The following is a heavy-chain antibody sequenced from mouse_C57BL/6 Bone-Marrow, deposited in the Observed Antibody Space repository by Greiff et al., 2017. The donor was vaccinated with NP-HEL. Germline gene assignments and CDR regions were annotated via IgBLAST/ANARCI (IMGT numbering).Heavy chain of an antibody. CDR2: IYPSDSET. CDR1: GYTFTSYW. V-gene: IGHV1-61*01. CDR3: ASCYGSSYGEYYFDY. J-gene: IGHJ2*01. D-gene: IGHD1-1*01. Sequence: QVQLQQPGAELVRPGSSVKLSCKASGYTFTSYWMDWVKQRPGQGLEWIGNIYPSDSETHYNQKFKDKATLTVDKSSSTAYMQLSSLTSEDSAVYYCASCYGSSYGEYYFDYWGQGTTLTVSS.